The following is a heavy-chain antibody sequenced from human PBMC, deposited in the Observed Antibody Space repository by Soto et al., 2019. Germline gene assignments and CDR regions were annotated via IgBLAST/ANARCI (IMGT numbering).Heavy chain of an antibody. CDR3: ARLTAGNAPRDV. J-gene: IGHJ6*04. CDR2: ISSSGSTI. V-gene: IGHV3-48*03. D-gene: IGHD1-1*01. Sequence: GGSLRLSCAASGFTFSSYEMNWVRQAPGKGLEWVSYISSSGSTIYYADSVKGRFTISRDNAKNSLYLQMNSLRAEDTAVYYGARLTAGNAPRDVWGKGTTVTVSS. CDR1: GFTFSSYE.